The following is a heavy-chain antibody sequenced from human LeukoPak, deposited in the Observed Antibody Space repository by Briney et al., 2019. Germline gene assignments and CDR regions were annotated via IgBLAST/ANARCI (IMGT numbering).Heavy chain of an antibody. Sequence: GGSLRLSCAASGCTFSSYAMSWVRQAPGKGLEWVSAIIGSGGSTYYADSVKGRFTISRDNSKNTLYLQMNSLRSDDTTVYYCARSGYCSSTSCYSYDYWGQGTLVTVSS. CDR1: GCTFSSYA. CDR2: IIGSGGST. CDR3: ARSGYCSSTSCYSYDY. D-gene: IGHD2-2*02. J-gene: IGHJ4*02. V-gene: IGHV3-23*01.